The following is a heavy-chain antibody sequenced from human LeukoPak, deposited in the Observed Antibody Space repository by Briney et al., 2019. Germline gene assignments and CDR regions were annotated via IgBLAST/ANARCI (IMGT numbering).Heavy chain of an antibody. J-gene: IGHJ3*02. Sequence: GGSLRLSCAASGFTFSSYAMSWVRQAPGKGLEWVSAITGSGCSTYYADSVKGRFTIYRDNSKNTLYLQMNSLRAEDTAVYYCAKGVNYYDSSGYYLHDAFDIWGQGTMVTVSS. D-gene: IGHD3-22*01. CDR3: AKGVNYYDSSGYYLHDAFDI. CDR1: GFTFSSYA. CDR2: ITGSGCST. V-gene: IGHV3-23*01.